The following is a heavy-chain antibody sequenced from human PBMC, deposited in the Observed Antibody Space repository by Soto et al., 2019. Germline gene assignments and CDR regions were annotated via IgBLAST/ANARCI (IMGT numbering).Heavy chain of an antibody. J-gene: IGHJ3*02. CDR2: ISGYNGDT. CDR1: GYTFTSYG. D-gene: IGHD3-22*01. Sequence: ASVKVSCKASGYTFTSYGVSWVRQAPGQGLEWMGWISGYNGDTKYAQKLQGRVTMTTDTSTSTAYMELRSLRSDNTAVYYCARDRGGLGLTMIVVVIRPSDAFDIWGQGTMVTVSS. CDR3: ARDRGGLGLTMIVVVIRPSDAFDI. V-gene: IGHV1-18*01.